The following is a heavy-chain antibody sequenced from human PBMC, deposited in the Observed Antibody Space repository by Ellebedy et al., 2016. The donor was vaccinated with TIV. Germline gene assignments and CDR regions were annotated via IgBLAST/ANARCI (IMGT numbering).Heavy chain of an antibody. Sequence: GESLKISCAASGFIFSNFAMGWVRQSPGKGLEGVSGLYGSGRGIFYSDSVKGRFTISRDNPKNTLYLQMNSLRAEDTAVYYCAKVDWGRQQADYWGQGTLVTVSS. CDR3: AKVDWGRQQADY. V-gene: IGHV3-23*01. D-gene: IGHD3-16*01. J-gene: IGHJ4*02. CDR1: GFIFSNFA. CDR2: LYGSGRGI.